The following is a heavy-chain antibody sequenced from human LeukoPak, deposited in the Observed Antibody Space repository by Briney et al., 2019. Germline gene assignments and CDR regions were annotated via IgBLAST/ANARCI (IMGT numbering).Heavy chain of an antibody. Sequence: SQTLSLTCAISGDSVSSNSAAWNWIRQSPSRGLEWLGRTYYRSKWYNDYAVPVKSRITINPDTSKNQFSLQLNSVTPEDTAVYYCARRRAVAGPYYYYYMDVWGKGTTVTVSS. V-gene: IGHV6-1*01. CDR2: TYYRSKWYN. D-gene: IGHD6-19*01. J-gene: IGHJ6*03. CDR1: GDSVSSNSAA. CDR3: ARRRAVAGPYYYYYMDV.